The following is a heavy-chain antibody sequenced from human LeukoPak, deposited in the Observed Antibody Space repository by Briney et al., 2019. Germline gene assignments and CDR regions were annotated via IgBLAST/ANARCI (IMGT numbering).Heavy chain of an antibody. CDR2: IWYDGSNE. CDR3: ARGGRYCSSSSCRLGDY. V-gene: IGHV3-33*01. CDR1: GFTFSNYG. Sequence: PGGSLRLSCAASGFTFSNYGMHWVRQAPGKGLEWVAVIWYDGSNEYYADSVKGRFTISRDNSKNTLYLQMNSLRAEDTAVYYCARGGRYCSSSSCRLGDYWGQGTLVTVSS. J-gene: IGHJ4*02. D-gene: IGHD2-2*01.